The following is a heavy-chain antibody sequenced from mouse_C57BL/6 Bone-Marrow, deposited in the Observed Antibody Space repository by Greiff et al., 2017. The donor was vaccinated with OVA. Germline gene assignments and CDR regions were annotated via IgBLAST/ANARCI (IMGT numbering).Heavy chain of an antibody. Sequence: QVQLQQPGAELVRPGSSVKLSCKASGYTFTSYWMDWVKQRPGQGLEWIGNIYPSDSETHYNQKFKDKATLTVDKSSSTAYMQLSSLTSEDSAVYYCARGEEYYYGRVYDFDYWGQGTTLTVSS. V-gene: IGHV1-61*01. D-gene: IGHD1-1*01. J-gene: IGHJ2*01. CDR3: ARGEEYYYGRVYDFDY. CDR2: IYPSDSET. CDR1: GYTFTSYW.